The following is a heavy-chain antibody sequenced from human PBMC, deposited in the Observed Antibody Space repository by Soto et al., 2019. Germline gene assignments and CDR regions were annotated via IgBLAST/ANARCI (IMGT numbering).Heavy chain of an antibody. CDR3: ARHVNLPLAGTGFDS. CDR2: IYNIIGST. V-gene: IGHV4-59*08. CDR1: GSSISGYY. Sequence: SETLSLTCTVSGSSISGYYWSWLRQPPGKGLEWIGYIYNIIGSTSYNPSLRSRVTMSIDTSQEQFSLRLSSVTATDTAVYYCARHVNLPLAGTGFDSWDRGTLVTVSS. D-gene: IGHD6-19*01. J-gene: IGHJ4*02.